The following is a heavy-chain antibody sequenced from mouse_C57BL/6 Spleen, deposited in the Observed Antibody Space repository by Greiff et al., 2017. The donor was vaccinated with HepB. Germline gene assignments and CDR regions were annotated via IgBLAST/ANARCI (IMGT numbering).Heavy chain of an antibody. CDR3: ARGGLAVVDYFDY. V-gene: IGHV3-6*01. Sequence: VQLQQSGPGLVKPSQSLSLTCSVTGYSITSGYYWNWIRQFPGNKLEWMGYISYDGSNNYNPSLKNRISITRDTSKNQFFLKLNSVTTEDTATYYCARGGLAVVDYFDYWGQGTTLTVSS. D-gene: IGHD1-1*01. CDR2: ISYDGSN. J-gene: IGHJ2*01. CDR1: GYSITSGYY.